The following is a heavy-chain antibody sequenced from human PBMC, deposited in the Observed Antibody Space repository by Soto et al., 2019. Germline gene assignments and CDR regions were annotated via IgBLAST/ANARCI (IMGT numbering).Heavy chain of an antibody. J-gene: IGHJ6*02. D-gene: IGHD3-16*01. CDR1: GYRFTSYG. Sequence: QVQLVQSGAEVKNPGASVKVSCKASGYRFTSYGIGWVRQAPGQGLEWMGWINAYNGNTNYAQNLQGRVTLTTDTATVRAVMEVGILGSTDRVVYYCAMVDVYVTPSAQEVWGQGTTVTVSS. CDR3: AMVDVYVTPSAQEV. V-gene: IGHV1-18*01. CDR2: INAYNGNT.